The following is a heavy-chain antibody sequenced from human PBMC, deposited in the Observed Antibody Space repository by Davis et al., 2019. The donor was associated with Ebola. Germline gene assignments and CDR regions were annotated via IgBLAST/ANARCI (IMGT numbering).Heavy chain of an antibody. CDR3: ARSRDANNDLPFPNYFDP. D-gene: IGHD5-24*01. CDR2: INHSGST. CDR1: GGSFSGYY. J-gene: IGHJ5*02. Sequence: MPSETLSLTCAVYGGSFSGYYWSWIRQPPGKGLEWIGEINHSGSTNYNPSLKSRVTISLDRSKNQFSLKLSSVTAADTAVYYCARSRDANNDLPFPNYFDPWGQGTQVTVSS. V-gene: IGHV4-34*01.